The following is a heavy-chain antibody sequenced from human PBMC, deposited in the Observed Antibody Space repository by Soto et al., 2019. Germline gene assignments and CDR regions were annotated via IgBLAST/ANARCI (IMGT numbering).Heavy chain of an antibody. V-gene: IGHV3-23*01. J-gene: IGHJ1*01. CDR1: GFTFSSYA. D-gene: IGHD3-10*01. CDR3: AKDGDLRLWFGELFSFGYFQH. CDR2: ISGSGGST. Sequence: GGSLRLSCAASGFTFSSYAMSWVRQAPGKGLEWVSAISGSGGSTYYADSVKGRFTISRDNSKNTLYLQMNSLRAEDTAVYYCAKDGDLRLWFGELFSFGYFQHWGQGTLVTVSS.